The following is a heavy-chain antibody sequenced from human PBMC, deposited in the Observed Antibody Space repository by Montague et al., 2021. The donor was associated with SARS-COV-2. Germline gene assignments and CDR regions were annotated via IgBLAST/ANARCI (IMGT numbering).Heavy chain of an antibody. J-gene: IGHJ6*02. CDR1: GDSISTSTW. V-gene: IGHV4-4*02. CDR3: ATLSGRTAAGTRDYFGLDV. CDR2: IFHSGTI. D-gene: IGHD6-13*01. Sequence: SETLSLTCRVSGDSISTSTWWTWVRQTPGKGPEWIGEIFHSGTINYNPSLKSRVSISVDKSNNQFSLRLSSLIAADTAVYYCATLSGRTAAGTRDYFGLDVWGQGTTVVVSS.